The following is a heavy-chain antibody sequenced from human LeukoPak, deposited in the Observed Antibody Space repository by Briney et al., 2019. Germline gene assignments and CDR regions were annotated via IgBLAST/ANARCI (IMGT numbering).Heavy chain of an antibody. D-gene: IGHD6-25*01. CDR1: GFTFSSYA. V-gene: IGHV3-23*01. CDR3: AKDRTASYYYYYMDV. Sequence: PGGSLRLSCAASGFTFSSYAMSWVRQAPGKGLEWVSAISGSGGSTYYADSVKGRFTISRDNSRNTLYLQMNSLRAEDTAVYYCAKDRTASYYYYYMDVWGKGTTVTVSS. CDR2: ISGSGGST. J-gene: IGHJ6*03.